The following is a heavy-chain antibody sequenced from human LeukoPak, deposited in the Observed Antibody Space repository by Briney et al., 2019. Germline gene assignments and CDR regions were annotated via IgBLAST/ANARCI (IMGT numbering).Heavy chain of an antibody. D-gene: IGHD1-7*01. V-gene: IGHV4-39*07. CDR2: IYYSGST. CDR3: ARAVCGNWNYRTLCWFDP. J-gene: IGHJ5*02. CDR1: GGSISSSSYY. Sequence: PSETLSLTCTVSGGSISSSSYYWGWIRQPPGKRLEWIGSIYYSGSTYYNPSLKSRVTISVDTSKNQFSLKLSSVTAADTAVYYCARAVCGNWNYRTLCWFDPWGQGTLVTVSS.